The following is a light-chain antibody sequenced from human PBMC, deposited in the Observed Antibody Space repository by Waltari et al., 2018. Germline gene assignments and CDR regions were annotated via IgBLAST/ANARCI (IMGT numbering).Light chain of an antibody. CDR3: AAWDDSRSVV. V-gene: IGLV1-47*01. CDR2: DRD. CDR1: SSNIGNNH. Sequence: QSLLTQSPSASGTPGQRVSISCSGSSSNIGNNHVYWYQHFPGTAPRPLIYDRDRRPSGVPGRFSASKSGTSASLAISGLRSEDEADYYCAAWDDSRSVVFGGGTRLTVL. J-gene: IGLJ2*01.